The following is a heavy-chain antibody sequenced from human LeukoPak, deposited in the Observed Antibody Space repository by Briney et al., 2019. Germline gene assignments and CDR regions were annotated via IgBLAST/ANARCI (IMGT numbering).Heavy chain of an antibody. Sequence: PSETLSLTCNVSSGSISRSTNYYWGWIRQPPGKGLEWIASIDYTGYPKYNPSLKSRVTTSVDTSKNQFSLKLSSVTAADTAVYYCARASTMIVVVKAYYFDYWGQGTLVTVSS. V-gene: IGHV4-39*07. J-gene: IGHJ4*02. D-gene: IGHD3-22*01. CDR2: IDYTGYP. CDR1: SGSISRSTNYY. CDR3: ARASTMIVVVKAYYFDY.